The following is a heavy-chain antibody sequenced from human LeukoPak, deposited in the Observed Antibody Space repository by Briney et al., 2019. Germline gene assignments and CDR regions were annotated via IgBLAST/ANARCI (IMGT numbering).Heavy chain of an antibody. CDR2: IYHSGST. V-gene: IGHV4-30-2*01. D-gene: IGHD1-26*01. J-gene: IGHJ3*02. CDR3: ARNRGELRAFDI. CDR1: GGSISSGGYS. Sequence: SQTLSLTCAVSGGSISSGGYSWSWIRQPPGKGLEWIGYIYHSGSTYYNPSLKSRVTISVDRSKNQFSLKLSSVTAADTAVYYCARNRGELRAFDIWGQGTTVTVSS.